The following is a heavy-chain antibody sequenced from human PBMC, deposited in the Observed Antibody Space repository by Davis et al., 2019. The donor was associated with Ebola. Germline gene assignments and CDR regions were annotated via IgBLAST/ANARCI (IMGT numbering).Heavy chain of an antibody. V-gene: IGHV1-3*01. J-gene: IGHJ5*02. D-gene: IGHD3-10*01. CDR3: ARDMGMVHEANWFDP. CDR2: INAGNGNT. CDR1: GYTFTSYA. Sequence: AASVKVSCKASGYTFTSYAMHWVRQAPGQRLEWMGWINAGNGNTKYSQKLQGRVTMTTDTSTSTAYMELRTLRSDDTAVYYCARDMGMVHEANWFDPWGQGTLVTVSS.